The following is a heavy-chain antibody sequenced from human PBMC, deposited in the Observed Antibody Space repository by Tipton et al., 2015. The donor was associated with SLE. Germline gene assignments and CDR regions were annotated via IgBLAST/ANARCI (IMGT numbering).Heavy chain of an antibody. CDR1: GGSIGDHY. Sequence: LRLSCTVSGGSIGDHYWIWVRQPPGKGLEWLGYVYFSGRSNYNPSLKSRVAISVDTAKNQFSLRLSSVTAADTAVYYCARDLPLAYWGQGTLITVSP. CDR2: VYFSGRS. CDR3: ARDLPLAY. D-gene: IGHD5/OR15-5a*01. V-gene: IGHV4-59*11. J-gene: IGHJ4*02.